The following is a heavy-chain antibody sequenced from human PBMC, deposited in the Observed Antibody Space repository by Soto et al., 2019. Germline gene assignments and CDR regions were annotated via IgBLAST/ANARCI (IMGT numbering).Heavy chain of an antibody. V-gene: IGHV4-34*01. J-gene: IGHJ6*02. CDR3: ARARMVRVKSGNYYYYGMDV. Sequence: SETLSLTCAVYGGSFSGYYWSWIRQPPGKGLEWIGEINHSGSTNYNPSLKSRVTISVDTSKNQFSLKLSSVTAADTAVYYCARARMVRVKSGNYYYYGMDVWGQGTTVTVSS. CDR2: INHSGST. D-gene: IGHD3-10*01. CDR1: GGSFSGYY.